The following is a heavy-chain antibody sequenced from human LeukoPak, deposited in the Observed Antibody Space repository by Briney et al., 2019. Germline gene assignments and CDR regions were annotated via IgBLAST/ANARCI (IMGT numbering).Heavy chain of an antibody. CDR1: GFTFRNYG. J-gene: IGHJ6*02. V-gene: IGHV3-30*18. CDR3: AKVRSAYCISTSCLYGMDV. D-gene: IGHD2-2*01. CDR2: ISYDGSNK. Sequence: GGSLRLSCAASGFTFRNYGMHWVRQAPGKGLEWLAVISYDGSNKYYADSVKGRFTISGDISKNTLYLQMNSLRAEDTAVYYCAKVRSAYCISTSCLYGMDVWGQGPRSPSL.